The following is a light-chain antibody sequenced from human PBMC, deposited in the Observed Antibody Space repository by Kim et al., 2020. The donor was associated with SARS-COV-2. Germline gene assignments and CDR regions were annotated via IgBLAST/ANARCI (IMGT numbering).Light chain of an antibody. V-gene: IGKV3-11*01. J-gene: IGKJ4*01. Sequence: FSPRERAPPSCRASESVSSDLTWYQQKAGQAPRLLIYDASSRATGIPARFSGSGSGTDFTLTISSLEPEEFAVYYCQQRSNWPLTFGGGTKVDIK. CDR3: QQRSNWPLT. CDR2: DAS. CDR1: ESVSSD.